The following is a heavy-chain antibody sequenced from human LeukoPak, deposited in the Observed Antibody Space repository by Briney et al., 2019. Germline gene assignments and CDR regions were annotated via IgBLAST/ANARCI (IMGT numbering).Heavy chain of an antibody. CDR3: ARVVFWNGYYYFGY. CDR2: IFYTGST. CDR1: GGSISSYY. Sequence: KTSETLSLTCTVSGGSISSYYWSWIRQPPGKGLEWIGYIFYTGSTYSNPSLKSRVAISVDTSKNQFSLRLSSVTAADTAVFYCARVVFWNGYYYFGYWGQGTLVTVSS. J-gene: IGHJ4*02. V-gene: IGHV4-30-4*01. D-gene: IGHD3-3*01.